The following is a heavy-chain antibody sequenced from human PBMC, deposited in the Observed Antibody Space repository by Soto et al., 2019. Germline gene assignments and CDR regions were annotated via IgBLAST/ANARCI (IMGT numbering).Heavy chain of an antibody. CDR1: GFTFSSYS. D-gene: IGHD3-10*01. CDR3: AREEWLILFGESIYYYYGMDV. Sequence: GGSLRLSCAASGFTFSSYSMNWVRQAPGKGLEWVSSISSSSSYIYYADSVKGRFTISRDNAKNSLYLQMNSLRAEDTAVYYCAREEWLILFGESIYYYYGMDVWGQGTTVTVSS. V-gene: IGHV3-21*01. CDR2: ISSSSSYI. J-gene: IGHJ6*02.